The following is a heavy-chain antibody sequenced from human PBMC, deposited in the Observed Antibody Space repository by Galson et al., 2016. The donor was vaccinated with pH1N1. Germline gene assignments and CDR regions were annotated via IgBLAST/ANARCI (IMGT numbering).Heavy chain of an antibody. CDR1: GLTFSNYG. CDR2: IWFDGSNT. CDR3: ARGNPPSSPVDY. V-gene: IGHV3-33*01. Sequence: SLRLSCAASGLTFSNYGIHWVRRAPGKGLEWVAVIWFDGSNTHYADSVKGRFTISRDDSKNTVFLQMDSLRAEDTAIYYCARGNPPSSPVDYWGQGTLVTVSS. J-gene: IGHJ4*02.